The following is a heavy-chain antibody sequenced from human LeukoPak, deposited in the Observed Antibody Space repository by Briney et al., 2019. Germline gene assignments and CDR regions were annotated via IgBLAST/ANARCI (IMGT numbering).Heavy chain of an antibody. CDR1: GFTFSSYE. J-gene: IGHJ5*02. Sequence: GGSLRLSCAASGFTFSSYEMNWVRQAPGKGLEWVSYISSSGSTIYYADSVKGRFTISRDNAKNSLYLQMNSLRAEDTAVYYCARMGGSGSYFNWFDPWGQGTLVTVSS. CDR3: ARMGGSGSYFNWFDP. D-gene: IGHD3-10*01. CDR2: ISSSGSTI. V-gene: IGHV3-48*03.